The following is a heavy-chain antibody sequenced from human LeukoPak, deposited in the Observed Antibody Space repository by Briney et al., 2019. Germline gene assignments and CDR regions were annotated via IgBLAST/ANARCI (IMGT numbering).Heavy chain of an antibody. J-gene: IGHJ4*02. V-gene: IGHV3-23*01. CDR1: GFPFSTYT. CDR3: ARGYYDILTGLGY. D-gene: IGHD3-9*01. Sequence: GGSLRLSCAASGFPFSTYTMNWVRQAPGRGLEWVSGISATGDNTYYADSVKGRFTISRDNSKSTLYLQMNSLRVEDTAIYYCARGYYDILTGLGYWSQGTLVTVSS. CDR2: ISATGDNT.